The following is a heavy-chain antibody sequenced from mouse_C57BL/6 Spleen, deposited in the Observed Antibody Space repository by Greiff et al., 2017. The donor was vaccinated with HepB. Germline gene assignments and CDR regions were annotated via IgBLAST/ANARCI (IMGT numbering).Heavy chain of an antibody. CDR3: TRDDYGDGLSYSMDD. CDR2: ISSGGDYI. Sequence: EVMLVESGEGLVKPGGSLKLSCAASGFTFSSYAMSWVRQTPEKRLEWVAYISSGGDYIYYADTVKGRFTISRDNARNTLYMQMSSLKSGDTAMYYCTRDDYGDGLSYSMDDWGPGTSVTVSS. D-gene: IGHD2-4*01. J-gene: IGHJ4*01. V-gene: IGHV5-9-1*02. CDR1: GFTFSSYA.